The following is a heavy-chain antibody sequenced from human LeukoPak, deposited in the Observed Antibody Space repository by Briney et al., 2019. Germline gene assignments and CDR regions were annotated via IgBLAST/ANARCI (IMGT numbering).Heavy chain of an antibody. CDR3: RRNPPDGGGGRFFAGFPVF. CDR2: ISATGGTI. V-gene: IGHV3-48*04. J-gene: IGHJ4*02. D-gene: IGHD3-9*01. Sequence: GGSLRLSCAASGFTFSSNGMNWVRQAPGKGLEWVSYISATGGTIYYADSVKGRFTISRDNAKNSLYLQMNSLRVEDTALYYCRRNPPDGGGGRFFAGFPVFWGQGTLVPLPP. CDR1: GFTFSSNG.